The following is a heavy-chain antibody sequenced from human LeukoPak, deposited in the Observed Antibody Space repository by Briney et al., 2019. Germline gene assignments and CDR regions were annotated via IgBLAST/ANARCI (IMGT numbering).Heavy chain of an antibody. V-gene: IGHV3-21*01. CDR2: ISSSSSYI. D-gene: IGHD3-3*01. Sequence: GGSLRLSCAASGFTSSSYSMNWVRQAPGKGLEWVSSISSSSSYIYYAGSVKGRFTISRDNAKNSLYLQMNSLRAEDTAVYYCARDDWNYDRLRKYYFDYWGQGTLVTVSS. J-gene: IGHJ4*02. CDR1: GFTSSSYS. CDR3: ARDDWNYDRLRKYYFDY.